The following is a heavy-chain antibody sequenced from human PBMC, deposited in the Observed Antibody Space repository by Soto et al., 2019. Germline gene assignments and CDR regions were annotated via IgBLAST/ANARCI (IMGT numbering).Heavy chain of an antibody. J-gene: IGHJ6*02. D-gene: IGHD1-26*01. V-gene: IGHV1-18*01. CDR1: GYTFYSHS. CDR2: INADYGNT. Sequence: ASVKVSCKASGYTFYSHSISWVRQAPGQGLEWMGRINADYGNTQYAQKFRGRVTMTTDTSTTTVYMELTNLRSDDTAVYYCARCIKGDYYYGMDVWGQGTTVNVSS. CDR3: ARCIKGDYYYGMDV.